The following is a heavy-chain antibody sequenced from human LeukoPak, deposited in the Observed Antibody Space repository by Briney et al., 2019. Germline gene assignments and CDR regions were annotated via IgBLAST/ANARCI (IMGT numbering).Heavy chain of an antibody. D-gene: IGHD1-26*01. Sequence: SDTLSLTCSVSGRSISGYYWSWIRQPPGKGLESIGYVYDSGITTYNPSLKSRVTISVDTSKNQFSLWLSSVTAADTAVYYCARGDASGRPGIGFDFWGQGTLVTVSS. CDR1: GRSISGYY. CDR3: ARGDASGRPGIGFDF. J-gene: IGHJ4*02. CDR2: VYDSGIT. V-gene: IGHV4-59*07.